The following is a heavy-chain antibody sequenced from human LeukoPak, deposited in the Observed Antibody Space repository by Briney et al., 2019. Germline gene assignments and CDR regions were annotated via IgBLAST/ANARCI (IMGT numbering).Heavy chain of an antibody. CDR1: GYTFTSYY. Sequence: ASVKVSCKTSGYTFTSYYIHWLRQVPGQGFEWMGWSDPNSGATKYEHFQGRVTMTTDTSISTAYMELRSLRSDDTAVYYCARDQYYDSKGWFDPWGQGTLVTVSS. J-gene: IGHJ5*02. CDR2: SDPNSGAT. CDR3: ARDQYYDSKGWFDP. V-gene: IGHV1-2*02. D-gene: IGHD3-22*01.